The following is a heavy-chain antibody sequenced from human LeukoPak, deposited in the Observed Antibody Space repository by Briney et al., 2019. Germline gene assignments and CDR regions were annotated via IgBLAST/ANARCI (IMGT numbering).Heavy chain of an antibody. CDR2: IYYSGST. CDR3: ARHAARGYFDD. V-gene: IGHV4-39*01. D-gene: IGHD6-6*01. Sequence: SETLSLTCTVSGGSISSSSYYWGWIRQPPGKGLEWIGSIYYSGSTYYNPSLKSRVTISVDTSKNQFSLKLSSVTAADTAVYYCARHAARGYFDDWGQGTLVTVSS. J-gene: IGHJ4*02. CDR1: GGSISSSSYY.